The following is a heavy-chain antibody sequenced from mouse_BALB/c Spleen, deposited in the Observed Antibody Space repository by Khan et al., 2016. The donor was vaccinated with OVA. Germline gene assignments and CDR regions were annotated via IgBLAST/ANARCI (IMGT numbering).Heavy chain of an antibody. J-gene: IGHJ2*01. CDR1: GYSITSDYA. CDR3: ARSVTITTVVATDFDY. Sequence: QLQESGPGLVKPSQSLFLTCTVTGYSITSDYAWNWIRQFPGNKLEWMGYISYSGRTSYNPSLKSRISITRDTSKNQFFLQLNSVTTEDTATYYCARSVTITTVVATDFDYWGQGTTLTVSS. V-gene: IGHV3-2*02. D-gene: IGHD1-1*01. CDR2: ISYSGRT.